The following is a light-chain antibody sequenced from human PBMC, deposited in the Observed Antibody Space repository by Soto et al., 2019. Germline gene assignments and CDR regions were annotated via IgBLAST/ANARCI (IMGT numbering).Light chain of an antibody. CDR2: AAS. CDR3: QKRSSIPYP. J-gene: IGKJ2*01. Sequence: DIQMTQSPSSLSASVGDRVTITCRASQTISTYLNWYQQNPGKAPKLLIYAASNLQNGVPSRFSGSGSGTDFTLTISSLQPEDFATYYGQKRSSIPYPFGQGPKLEIK. CDR1: QTISTY. V-gene: IGKV1-39*01.